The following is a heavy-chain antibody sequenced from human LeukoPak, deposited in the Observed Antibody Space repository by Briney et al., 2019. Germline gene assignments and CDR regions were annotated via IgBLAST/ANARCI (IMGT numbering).Heavy chain of an antibody. V-gene: IGHV3-23*01. Sequence: GGSLRLSCAASGFSFNTYAMSWVRQAPGKGLEWVSAISNTGGSTYYADSVKGRFTISRDNSKNTLYLQMNSLRAEDTAVYYCAKGRFTDYWGQGTLVTVSS. CDR2: ISNTGGST. CDR1: GFSFNTYA. CDR3: AKGRFTDY. J-gene: IGHJ4*02.